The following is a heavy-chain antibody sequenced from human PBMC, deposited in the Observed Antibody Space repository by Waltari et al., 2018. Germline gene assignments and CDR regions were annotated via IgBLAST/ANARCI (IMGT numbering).Heavy chain of an antibody. CDR3: TPDGGYSGYDPFDY. CDR1: GFTFSNAW. V-gene: IGHV3-15*01. Sequence: EVQLVESGGGLVKPGGSLRLSCAASGFTFSNAWMSWVRQAPGKGLEWVGRIKSKTDGGTTDYAAPVKGRFTISRDDSKNTLYLQMNSLKTEDTAVYYCTPDGGYSGYDPFDYWGQGTLVTVSS. CDR2: IKSKTDGGTT. J-gene: IGHJ4*02. D-gene: IGHD5-12*01.